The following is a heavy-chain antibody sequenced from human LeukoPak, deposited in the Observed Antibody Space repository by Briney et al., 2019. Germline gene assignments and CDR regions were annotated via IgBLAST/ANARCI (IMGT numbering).Heavy chain of an antibody. Sequence: SETLSLTCTVSGGSISSYYWSWIRQPPGKGLEWIGYIYHSGSTNYNPSLKSRVTISVDTSKNQFSLKLSSVTAADTAVYYCASSYSSGWYFDYWGQGTLVTVSS. CDR3: ASSYSSGWYFDY. CDR2: IYHSGST. CDR1: GGSISSYY. D-gene: IGHD6-19*01. V-gene: IGHV4-59*08. J-gene: IGHJ4*02.